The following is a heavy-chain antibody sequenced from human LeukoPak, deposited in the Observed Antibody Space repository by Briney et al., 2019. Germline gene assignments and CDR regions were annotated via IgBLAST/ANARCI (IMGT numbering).Heavy chain of an antibody. V-gene: IGHV3-23*01. D-gene: IGHD3-22*01. CDR1: GFTVSSNY. Sequence: GGSLRLSCAASGFTVSSNYMSWVRQAPGKGLEWVSAISGSGGSTYYADSAKGRFTISRDNSKNTLYLQMNSLRAEDTAVYYCASRYYYDSSGYYLDAFDIWGQGTMVTVSS. CDR2: ISGSGGST. CDR3: ASRYYYDSSGYYLDAFDI. J-gene: IGHJ3*02.